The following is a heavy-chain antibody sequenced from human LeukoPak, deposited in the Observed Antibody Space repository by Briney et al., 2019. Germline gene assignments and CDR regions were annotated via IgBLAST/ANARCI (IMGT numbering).Heavy chain of an antibody. D-gene: IGHD3-9*01. Sequence: GGSLRLSCAASGFTFSTYDMQGVRQPTGTRGKGLEWVSAIGTSGDTYYSDSVKGRFTISRENAKNSLYLQMNSLRAGDTAVYFCARGHMLTGYYNFAWFDPWGQGTLVTVSS. J-gene: IGHJ5*02. CDR2: IGTSGDT. V-gene: IGHV3-13*01. CDR3: ARGHMLTGYYNFAWFDP. CDR1: GFTFSTYD.